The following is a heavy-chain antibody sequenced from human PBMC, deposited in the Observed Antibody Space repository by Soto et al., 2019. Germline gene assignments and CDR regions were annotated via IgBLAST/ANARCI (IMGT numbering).Heavy chain of an antibody. CDR1: GYTFNRHG. Sequence: QVHLVQSGGEVKKPGASGKVSCTASGYTFNRHGITWVRQAPGQGLEWMGWISGYNGDINYEQKFQGRVTLSSDTLTSTVYLELKSLRFDDTAVYYCARVRIVGAREIDFWGQGTLVTVSS. V-gene: IGHV1-18*04. CDR2: ISGYNGDI. CDR3: ARVRIVGAREIDF. J-gene: IGHJ4*02. D-gene: IGHD1-26*01.